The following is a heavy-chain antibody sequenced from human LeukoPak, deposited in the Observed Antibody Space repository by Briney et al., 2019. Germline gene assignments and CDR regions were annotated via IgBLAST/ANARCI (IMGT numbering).Heavy chain of an antibody. CDR2: IYYNGST. V-gene: IGHV4-39*01. J-gene: IGHJ5*02. CDR3: ARRYLTGWFDP. CDR1: GGPISSSSYY. Sequence: SETLSLTCTVSGGPISSSSYYWGWIRQPPGKGLVWIGSIYYNGSTYYNPSLKSRVTISVDTSKNEFSLKLTSVTAADTAVYYCARRYLTGWFDPWGQGTLVTVSS. D-gene: IGHD7-27*01.